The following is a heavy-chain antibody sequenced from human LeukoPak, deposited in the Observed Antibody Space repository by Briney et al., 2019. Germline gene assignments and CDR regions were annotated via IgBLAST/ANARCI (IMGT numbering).Heavy chain of an antibody. CDR3: TTDYRSGASCRSDH. CDR2: IYSGGST. CDR1: GFTVSSNH. D-gene: IGHD2-15*01. V-gene: IGHV3-53*01. Sequence: GGSLRLSCAASGFTVSSNHMSWVRQAPGKGLEWVSFIYSGGSTYYTDSVEGRFTISRDNSKNTLYLQMNSLRAEDTAVYYCTTDYRSGASCRSDHWGQGTLVTVSS. J-gene: IGHJ4*02.